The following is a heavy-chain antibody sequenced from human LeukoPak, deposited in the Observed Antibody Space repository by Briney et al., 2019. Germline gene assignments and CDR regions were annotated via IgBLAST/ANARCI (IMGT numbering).Heavy chain of an antibody. J-gene: IGHJ4*02. D-gene: IGHD1-26*01. CDR1: GFTFSSYW. CDR3: ANLIVGATGDDY. Sequence: GGSLRLSCAASGFTFSSYWMSWIRQAPGKGLEWVSGISPSGDRTYYADSVKGRFTISRDNSKNTLYLQMNSLRAEDTAVYYCANLIVGATGDDYWGQGTLVTVSS. CDR2: ISPSGDRT. V-gene: IGHV3-23*01.